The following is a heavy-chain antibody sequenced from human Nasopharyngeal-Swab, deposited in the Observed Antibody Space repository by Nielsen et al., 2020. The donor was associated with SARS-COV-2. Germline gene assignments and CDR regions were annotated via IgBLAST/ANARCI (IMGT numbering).Heavy chain of an antibody. D-gene: IGHD3-22*01. CDR3: ARDRAAAGWVLTYYFDY. J-gene: IGHJ4*02. CDR1: GFTFSSYG. Sequence: GESLKISCAASGFTFSSYGMHWVRQAPGKGLEWVAVISYDGSNKYYADSVKGRFTISRDNSKNTLYLQMNSLRAEDTAVYYCARDRAAAGWVLTYYFDYWGQGTLVTVSS. V-gene: IGHV3-30*03. CDR2: ISYDGSNK.